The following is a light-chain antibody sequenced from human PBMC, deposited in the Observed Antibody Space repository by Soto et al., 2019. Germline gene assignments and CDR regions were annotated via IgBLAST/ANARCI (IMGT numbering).Light chain of an antibody. J-gene: IGKJ3*01. Sequence: EVVLTQSPATLSVSPGERATLSCRASQTDGTNLAWYQQRPGQAPRLLIYGASTRATGIPARFSGSGSGSEFTLTISSRQSDDFAVYYCQQYNKWPLFTFGPGTRVDNK. V-gene: IGKV3-15*01. CDR1: QTDGTN. CDR3: QQYNKWPLFT. CDR2: GAS.